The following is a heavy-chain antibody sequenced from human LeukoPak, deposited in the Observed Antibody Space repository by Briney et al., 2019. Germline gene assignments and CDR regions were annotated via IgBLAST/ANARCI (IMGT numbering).Heavy chain of an antibody. D-gene: IGHD1-26*01. CDR3: ARGSGSYPYYFDY. V-gene: IGHV4-59*01. Sequence: PSETLSLTCTVSGGSISSYYWSWIRQPPGKGLEWIGYIYYSGSTSYNPSLKSRVTISVDTSKNQFSLKLSSVTAADTAVYYCARGSGSYPYYFDYWGQGTLVTVSS. CDR2: IYYSGST. CDR1: GGSISSYY. J-gene: IGHJ4*02.